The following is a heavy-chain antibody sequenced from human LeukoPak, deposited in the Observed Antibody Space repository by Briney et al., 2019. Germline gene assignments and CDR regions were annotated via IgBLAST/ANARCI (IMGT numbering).Heavy chain of an antibody. CDR2: INHNGNVN. D-gene: IGHD3-16*01. CDR3: ARGGGLDV. CDR1: GFTFSRFW. J-gene: IGHJ6*02. Sequence: QTGGSLRLSWGASGFTFSRFWMTWVRQPPGKGLEWVASINHNGNVNYYVDSVKGRFTISRDNAKNSLYLQMSNLRAEDTAVYFCARGGGLDVWGQGATVTVSS. V-gene: IGHV3-7*03.